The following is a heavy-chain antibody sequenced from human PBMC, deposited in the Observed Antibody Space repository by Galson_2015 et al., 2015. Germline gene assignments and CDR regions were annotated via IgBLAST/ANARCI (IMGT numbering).Heavy chain of an antibody. CDR2: ISSSSSYT. Sequence: SLRLSCAASGFTFSDYYMSWIRQAPGKGLEWVSYISSSSSYTNYADSVKGRFTISRDNAKNSLYLQMNSLRAEDTAVYYCARDSQHLIAWGAFDIWGQGTLVTVSS. V-gene: IGHV3-11*06. CDR1: GFTFSDYY. CDR3: ARDSQHLIAWGAFDI. J-gene: IGHJ3*02. D-gene: IGHD3-16*01.